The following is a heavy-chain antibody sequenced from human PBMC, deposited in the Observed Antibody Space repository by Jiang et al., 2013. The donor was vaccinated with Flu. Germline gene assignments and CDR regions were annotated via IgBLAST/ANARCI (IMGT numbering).Heavy chain of an antibody. V-gene: IGHV4-59*01. CDR1: GGSISSYY. CDR2: ISYSGST. Sequence: GSGLVKPSETLSLTCAVSGGSISSYYWSWIRQPPGKGLEWIGYISYSGSTTDNPSLKSRLTISVDTFRNQFSLRLNFVTAADTAVYYCARIVLDSSGWYHFDYWGQGTLVTVSS. D-gene: IGHD6-19*01. CDR3: ARIVLDSSGWYHFDY. J-gene: IGHJ4*02.